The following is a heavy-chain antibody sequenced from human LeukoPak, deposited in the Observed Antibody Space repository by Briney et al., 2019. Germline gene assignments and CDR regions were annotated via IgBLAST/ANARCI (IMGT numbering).Heavy chain of an antibody. CDR2: INSDGSST. CDR1: GFTFSSYW. J-gene: IGHJ6*02. V-gene: IGHV3-74*01. Sequence: GGSLRLSCAASGFTFSSYWMHWVRQAPGKGLVWVSRINSDGSSTCYADSVKGRFTISRDNAKNTLYLQMNSLRAEDTAVYYCANANIRPLSTDMDVWGQGTTVTVSS. D-gene: IGHD2/OR15-2a*01. CDR3: ANANIRPLSTDMDV.